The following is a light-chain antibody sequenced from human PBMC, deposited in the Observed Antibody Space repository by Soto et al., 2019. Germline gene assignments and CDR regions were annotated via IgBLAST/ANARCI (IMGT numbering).Light chain of an antibody. CDR1: QSLTSW. CDR2: DAS. Sequence: DILMTQSPSTLSASVGDKVTITCRASQSLTSWLAWYQQKPGKAPKLLIYDASTLQSGVPSRFSGSGSGTDXXXXIXXLXXXXFATYYCQQYKNYSPYTFGQGTKLEIK. V-gene: IGKV1-5*01. CDR3: QQYKNYSPYT. J-gene: IGKJ2*01.